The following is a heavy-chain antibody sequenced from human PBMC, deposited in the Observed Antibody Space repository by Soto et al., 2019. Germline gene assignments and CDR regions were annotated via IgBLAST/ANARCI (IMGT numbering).Heavy chain of an antibody. CDR3: AKDRGSYDIWSGTQRYYAMDV. J-gene: IGHJ6*02. CDR1: GFIFSRHG. V-gene: IGHV3-30*18. Sequence: QGQLVESGGGVVQPGTSLRLSCAASGFIFSRHGMHWVRQAPGKGLEWVAFSSYDGSNKYYADSVKGRFTISRDNPQNTLFLEMNILRGNDTALYFCAKDRGSYDIWSGTQRYYAMDVWGQGATVTVSS. D-gene: IGHD3-3*01. CDR2: SSYDGSNK.